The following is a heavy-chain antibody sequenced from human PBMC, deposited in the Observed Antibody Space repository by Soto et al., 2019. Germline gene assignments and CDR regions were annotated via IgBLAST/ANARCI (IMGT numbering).Heavy chain of an antibody. CDR1: GGSFSGYY. Sequence: SETLSLTCAVYGGSFSGYYWSWIRQPPGKGLEWIGEINHSGSTNYNPSLKSRVTISVDTSKNQFSLKLSSVTAADTAVYYCARVLPYRLISTAGSTKKWFDPWGQGTLVTVSS. J-gene: IGHJ5*02. D-gene: IGHD6-13*01. CDR3: ARVLPYRLISTAGSTKKWFDP. V-gene: IGHV4-34*01. CDR2: INHSGST.